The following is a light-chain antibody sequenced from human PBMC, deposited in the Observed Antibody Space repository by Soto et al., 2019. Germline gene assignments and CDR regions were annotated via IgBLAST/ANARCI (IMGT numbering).Light chain of an antibody. CDR1: QSVSSY. J-gene: IGKJ5*01. V-gene: IGKV3-11*01. CDR2: DAS. Sequence: EIVLTQSPSTLSLSPGDRATISCRASQSVSSYLAWYQQKPGKAPRLLIYDASTRATGIPARFSGSGSGTEFTLTISSLVPEDFAVYYCQQRSNWPPITFGQGTRLEIK. CDR3: QQRSNWPPIT.